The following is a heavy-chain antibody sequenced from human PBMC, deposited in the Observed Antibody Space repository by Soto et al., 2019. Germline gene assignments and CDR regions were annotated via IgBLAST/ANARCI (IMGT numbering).Heavy chain of an antibody. V-gene: IGHV3-11*01. J-gene: IGHJ4*02. CDR3: ARDREYYASSGHLVRYFDY. CDR1: GFTFSDYY. CDR2: ISSSGSTI. D-gene: IGHD3-22*01. Sequence: PGGSLRLSCAASGFTFSDYYMSWIRQAPGKGLEWVSYISSSGSTIYYADSVKGRFTISRDNAKNSLYLQMNSLRAEDTAVYYCARDREYYASSGHLVRYFDYWGQGTLVTVSS.